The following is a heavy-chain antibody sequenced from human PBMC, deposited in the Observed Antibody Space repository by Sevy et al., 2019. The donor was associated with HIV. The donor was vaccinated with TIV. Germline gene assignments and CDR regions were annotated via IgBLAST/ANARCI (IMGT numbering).Heavy chain of an antibody. V-gene: IGHV4-59*13. J-gene: IGHJ4*02. CDR2: IHSSGNT. Sequence: SETLSLTCTVSGGSTTNYYWGWIRQPPGMRLEWIGYIHSSGNTNSNPSLKSRVTISVDTSKNQFSLNLNSVTAADTAVYYCARYMGSGTSFDYWGQGTLVTVSS. CDR3: ARYMGSGTSFDY. D-gene: IGHD6-13*01. CDR1: GGSTTNYY.